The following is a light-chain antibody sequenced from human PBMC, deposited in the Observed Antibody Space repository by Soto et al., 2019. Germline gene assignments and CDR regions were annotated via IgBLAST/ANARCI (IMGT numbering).Light chain of an antibody. V-gene: IGLV2-14*01. CDR2: DVS. CDR1: STDVGGYNY. Sequence: QSVLAPPACVSDPPGQTTTSRGSGNSTDVGGYNYVSWYQQHPGKAPKLMIYDVSNRPSGVSNRFSGSKSANTASLTISGLQAEDEADYYCCSYTTTSTYVFGTGTKVTVL. CDR3: CSYTTTSTYV. J-gene: IGLJ1*01.